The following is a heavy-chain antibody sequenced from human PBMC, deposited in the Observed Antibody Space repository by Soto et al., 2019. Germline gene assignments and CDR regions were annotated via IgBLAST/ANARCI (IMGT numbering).Heavy chain of an antibody. D-gene: IGHD1-1*01. CDR3: AGRRGGAYNFDY. CDR1: GLTFSDHA. V-gene: IGHV3-23*01. J-gene: IGHJ4*02. CDR2: ILGSGRST. Sequence: EVQLLESGGGLVQRGGSLRLSCAASGLTFSDHAMSWVRQAPGKGLEWVSAILGSGRSTYYADSVKGRFTISRDNSRNTVYLQMNSLRAEDTAVYYCAGRRGGAYNFDYWGQGTLVTVSS.